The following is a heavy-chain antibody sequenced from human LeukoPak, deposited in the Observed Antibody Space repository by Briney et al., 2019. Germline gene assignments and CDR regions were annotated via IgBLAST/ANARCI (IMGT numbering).Heavy chain of an antibody. J-gene: IGHJ4*02. V-gene: IGHV4-39*07. Sequence: SETLSLTCTVSGGSISSSSYYWGWIRQPPGKGLEWIGSIYYSGSTYYNPSLKSRVTISVDTSKNQFSLKLSSVTAADTAVYYCARDLYGSGFLGYWGQGTLVTVSS. D-gene: IGHD3-10*01. CDR2: IYYSGST. CDR1: GGSISSSSYY. CDR3: ARDLYGSGFLGY.